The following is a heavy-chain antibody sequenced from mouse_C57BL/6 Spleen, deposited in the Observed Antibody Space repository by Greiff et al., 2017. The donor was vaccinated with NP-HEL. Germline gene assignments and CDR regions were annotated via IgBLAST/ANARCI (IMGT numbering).Heavy chain of an antibody. CDR2: IDPETGGT. CDR3: TSMITSYYFDY. D-gene: IGHD2-4*01. V-gene: IGHV1-15*01. J-gene: IGHJ2*01. Sequence: VQLQQSGAELVRPGASVTLSCKASGYTFTDYEMHWVKQTPVHGLEWIGAIDPETGGTAYNQKFKGKAILTADKSSSTAYMELRSLTSDDSAVYYCTSMITSYYFDYWGQGTTLTVSS. CDR1: GYTFTDYE.